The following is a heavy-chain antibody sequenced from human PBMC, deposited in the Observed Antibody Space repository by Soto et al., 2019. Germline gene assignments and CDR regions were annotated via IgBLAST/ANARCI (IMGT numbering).Heavy chain of an antibody. CDR1: GFTFSSYA. J-gene: IGHJ4*02. CDR2: ISGSGGST. D-gene: IGHD3-22*01. V-gene: IGHV3-23*01. CDR3: AKDRDYYYDSSGPTVDY. Sequence: EVQLLESGGGLVQPGGSLRLSCAASGFTFSSYAMSWVRQAPGKGLEWVSAISGSGGSTYYADSVKGRFTISRDNSKNTLYLQMNSLRAEDTAVYYCAKDRDYYYDSSGPTVDYWGQGTLVTVSS.